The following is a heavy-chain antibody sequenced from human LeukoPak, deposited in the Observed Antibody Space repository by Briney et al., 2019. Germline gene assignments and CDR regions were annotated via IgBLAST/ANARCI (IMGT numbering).Heavy chain of an antibody. J-gene: IGHJ4*02. CDR2: IYYSGST. CDR3: ARDLVDYLDY. CDR1: GGSISSHY. D-gene: IGHD2-8*02. V-gene: IGHV4-59*11. Sequence: SETPSLTCTVSGGSISSHYWSWIRQPPGKGLEWIGYIYYSGSTNYNPSLKSRVTISVDTSKNQFSLKLSSVTAADTAVYYCARDLVDYLDYWGQGTLVTVSS.